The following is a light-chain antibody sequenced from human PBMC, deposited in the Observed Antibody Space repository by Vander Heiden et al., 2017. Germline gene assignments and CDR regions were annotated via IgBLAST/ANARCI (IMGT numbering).Light chain of an antibody. CDR3: QQYANVPRT. CDR2: DTS. V-gene: IGKV1-33*01. J-gene: IGKJ1*01. Sequence: DIQMTQSPSSLSASVGDRVTFTCQASQDISNNLNWYQQKPGKAPELLIFDTSNLQTGVPSRFSGSGYGTDFTVTISGLQPEDIATYFCQQYANVPRTFDQGTRVELK. CDR1: QDISNN.